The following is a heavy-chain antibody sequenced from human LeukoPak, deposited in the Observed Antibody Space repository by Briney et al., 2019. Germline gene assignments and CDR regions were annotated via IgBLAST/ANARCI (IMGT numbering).Heavy chain of an antibody. Sequence: GGSLRLLCAASGFTFSDYAMSWVRLAPGKGLEWVSAISGSGVTTYHVDSVKGRFTISRDSSKNTLYLQMNSLRAEDTAVYYCAKAKVGATNDAFDIWGQGTMVTVSS. CDR3: AKAKVGATNDAFDI. D-gene: IGHD1-26*01. CDR1: GFTFSDYA. V-gene: IGHV3-23*01. J-gene: IGHJ3*02. CDR2: ISGSGVTT.